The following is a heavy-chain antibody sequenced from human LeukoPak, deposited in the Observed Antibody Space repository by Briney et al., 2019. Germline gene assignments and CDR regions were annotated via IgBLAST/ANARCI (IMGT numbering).Heavy chain of an antibody. CDR3: ARGPRTNYDFWSGYYFGLDY. V-gene: IGHV4-34*01. J-gene: IGHJ4*02. CDR2: INHSGST. CDR1: GGSFSGYY. Sequence: SETLSLTCAVDGGSFSGYYWSCIRQPPGKGLEWIGEINHSGSTNYNPSLKSRVTISVDTSKNQFSLKLSSVTAADTAVYYCARGPRTNYDFWSGYYFGLDYWGQGTLVTVSS. D-gene: IGHD3-3*01.